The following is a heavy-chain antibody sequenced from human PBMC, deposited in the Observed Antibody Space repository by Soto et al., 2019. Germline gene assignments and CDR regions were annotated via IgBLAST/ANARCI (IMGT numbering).Heavy chain of an antibody. Sequence: GESLKISCKGSGYSFTTYWIGWVRQMPGKGLEWVGIIHPGTSDIRYNPVFEGQVIISGDKAISTAYLQWSSLKASDSALYYCVSGGSGRRPAENNWFDPWGQGTLVTVSS. CDR1: GYSFTTYW. J-gene: IGHJ5*02. CDR2: IHPGTSDI. CDR3: VSGGSGRRPAENNWFDP. D-gene: IGHD3-10*01. V-gene: IGHV5-51*01.